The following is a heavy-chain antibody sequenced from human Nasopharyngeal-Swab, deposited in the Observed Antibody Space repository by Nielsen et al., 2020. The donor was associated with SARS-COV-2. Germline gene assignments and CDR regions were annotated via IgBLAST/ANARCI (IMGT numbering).Heavy chain of an antibody. CDR1: GDSVSSGSYY. J-gene: IGHJ5*02. V-gene: IGHV4-39*07. Sequence: SETLSLTCTVSGDSVSSGSYYWSWIRQPPGKGLEWIGEINHSGSTNYNPSLKSRVTISVDTSKNQFSLKLSSVTAADTAVYYCARGPYSSSWYGRKNWFDPWGQGTLVTVSS. D-gene: IGHD6-13*01. CDR2: INHSGST. CDR3: ARGPYSSSWYGRKNWFDP.